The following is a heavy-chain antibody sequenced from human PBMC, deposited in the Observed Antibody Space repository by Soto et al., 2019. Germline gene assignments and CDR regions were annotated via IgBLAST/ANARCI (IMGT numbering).Heavy chain of an antibody. V-gene: IGHV4-39*07. CDR2: INHSGST. CDR3: ARGRGYSGYDLYYYYMDV. Sequence: PSETLSLTCTVSGGSFSSSSYYWGCIPQPPGKGLEWIGEINHSGSTNYNPSLKSRVTISVDTSKNQFSLKLSSVTAADTAVYYCARGRGYSGYDLYYYYMDVWGKGTTVTVSS. D-gene: IGHD5-12*01. J-gene: IGHJ6*03. CDR1: GGSFSSSSYY.